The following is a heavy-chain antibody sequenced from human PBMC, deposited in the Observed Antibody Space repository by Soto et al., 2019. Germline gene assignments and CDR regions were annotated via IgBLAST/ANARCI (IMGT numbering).Heavy chain of an antibody. CDR2: IYYSGKT. D-gene: IGHD2-15*01. Sequence: SETLSLTCSVSSGHVVSGGYVSSGSYFWSWIRRPPGKDLEFIGYIYYSGKTYYNPSLKSRVTMSLDTSKNQFSLNLSSVNTADTAVYYCARMRFVTVPHWFDPWGQGPPAPVSP. CDR3: ARMRFVTVPHWFDP. J-gene: IGHJ5*02. V-gene: IGHV4-61*01. CDR1: GGYVSSGSYF.